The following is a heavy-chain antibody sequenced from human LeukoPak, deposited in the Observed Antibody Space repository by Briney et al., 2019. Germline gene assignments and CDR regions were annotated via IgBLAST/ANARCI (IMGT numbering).Heavy chain of an antibody. Sequence: ASVKVSCKASGYTFTDYYVHWVRQAPGQGLEWMGRINAKSGDTNAAQRFQGRVTMTRVTSITTAYLELSRLRSDDTAVYYCARDELYNGYYSVKYHYNGMDVWGQGTTVTVSS. CDR1: GYTFTDYY. D-gene: IGHD3-3*01. CDR2: INAKSGDT. J-gene: IGHJ6*02. V-gene: IGHV1-2*06. CDR3: ARDELYNGYYSVKYHYNGMDV.